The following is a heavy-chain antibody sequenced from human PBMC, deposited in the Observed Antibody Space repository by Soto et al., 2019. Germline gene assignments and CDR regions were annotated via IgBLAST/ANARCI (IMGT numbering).Heavy chain of an antibody. CDR3: AREGCSGGSCYSNAFDI. D-gene: IGHD2-15*01. CDR2: IIPILGIA. J-gene: IGHJ3*02. V-gene: IGHV1-69*08. Sequence: QVQLVQSGAEVKKPGSSVKVSCKASGGTFSSYTISWVRQAPGQGLEWMGRIIPILGIANYAQKFQGRVTITADKSTSTAYMELSSLRSDDTAVYYCAREGCSGGSCYSNAFDIWGQGTMVTVSS. CDR1: GGTFSSYT.